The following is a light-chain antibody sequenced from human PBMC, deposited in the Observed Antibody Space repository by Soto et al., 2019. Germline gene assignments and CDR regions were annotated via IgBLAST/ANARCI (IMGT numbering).Light chain of an antibody. CDR3: QVWDSSSDHVI. Sequence: VLTQPPSVSVAPGQTASITCGGNVIGSISVHWYQQKPGQAPVLVVFDDSDRPSGIPERFSGSNSRNTATLTISRVEAGDEADYYCQVWDSSSDHVIFGGGTKLTVL. V-gene: IGLV3-21*02. CDR2: DDS. J-gene: IGLJ2*01. CDR1: VIGSIS.